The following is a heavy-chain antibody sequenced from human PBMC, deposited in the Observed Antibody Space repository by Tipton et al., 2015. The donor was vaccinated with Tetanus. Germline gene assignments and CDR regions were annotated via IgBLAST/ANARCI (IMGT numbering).Heavy chain of an antibody. J-gene: IGHJ5*02. CDR3: ARYSIVATSNNWFDP. V-gene: IGHV4-31*03. CDR1: GGSISSGGYY. CDR2: IYHRGYT. D-gene: IGHD5-12*01. Sequence: TLSLTCSVSGGSISSGGYYWSWIRQHPGKGLEWIGYIYHRGYTYNNPSLESRVTISVDTSENQFSLKLSSVTAADTAVYYCARYSIVATSNNWFDPWGQGTLVTVSS.